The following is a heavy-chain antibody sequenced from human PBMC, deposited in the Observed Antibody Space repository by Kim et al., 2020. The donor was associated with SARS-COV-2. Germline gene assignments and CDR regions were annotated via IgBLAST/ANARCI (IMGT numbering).Heavy chain of an antibody. Sequence: GGSLRLSCAASGFTFSSYGMHWVRQAPGKGLEWVAVISYDGSNKYYADSVKGRFTISRDNSKNTLYLQMNSLRAEDTAVYYCAKGFLAHYDYWGQGTLVTVSS. D-gene: IGHD3-3*02. J-gene: IGHJ4*02. CDR1: GFTFSSYG. CDR3: AKGFLAHYDY. V-gene: IGHV3-30*18. CDR2: ISYDGSNK.